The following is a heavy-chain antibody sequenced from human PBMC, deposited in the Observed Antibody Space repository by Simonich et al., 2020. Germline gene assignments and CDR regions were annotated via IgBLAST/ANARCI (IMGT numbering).Heavy chain of an antibody. J-gene: IGHJ4*02. V-gene: IGHV3-7*01. CDR2: IKQEESDK. CDR3: ARDREVYGSGSYYNY. Sequence: EVQLVESGGGLVQSGGSLRLSCAASGFTFSSYWMRWVRQATGKGLEWVANIKQEESDKYDVDSVKGRFTISRDNAKNSLYLQMNSLRAEDTAVYYCARDREVYGSGSYYNYWGQGTLVTVSS. D-gene: IGHD3-10*01. CDR1: GFTFSSYW.